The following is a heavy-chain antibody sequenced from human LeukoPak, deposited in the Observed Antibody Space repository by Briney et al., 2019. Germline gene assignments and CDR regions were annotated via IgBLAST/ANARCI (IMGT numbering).Heavy chain of an antibody. D-gene: IGHD4-23*01. CDR1: GFTFAYYW. J-gene: IGHJ4*02. Sequence: GGSLRLSCAASGFTFAYYWMAWVRQAPGRGLEWVASVKEDGTRKYYVDSVKGRFTISRDDAKNALFLQMDSLRVEDTAVYYCVRAGWELDYWGQGTLVTISS. CDR3: VRAGWELDY. CDR2: VKEDGTRK. V-gene: IGHV3-7*01.